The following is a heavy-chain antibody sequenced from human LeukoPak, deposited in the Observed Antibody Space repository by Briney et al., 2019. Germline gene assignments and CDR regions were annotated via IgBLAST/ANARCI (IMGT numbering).Heavy chain of an antibody. CDR3: AKVGGSYRYTWFCDY. CDR2: ISGSGGST. J-gene: IGHJ4*02. Sequence: GGSLRLSCAASGFTFSSYAMSWVRQAPGKGLEWVSAISGSGGSTYYADSVKGRFTISRDNSKNTLHLQMNSLRAEDTAVYYCAKVGGSYRYTWFCDYWGQGTLVTVSS. V-gene: IGHV3-23*01. D-gene: IGHD3-16*02. CDR1: GFTFSSYA.